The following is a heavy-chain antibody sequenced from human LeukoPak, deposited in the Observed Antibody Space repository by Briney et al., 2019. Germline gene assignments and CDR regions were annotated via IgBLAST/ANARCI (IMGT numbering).Heavy chain of an antibody. CDR3: ARLVYDSRGYYFDY. J-gene: IGHJ4*02. Sequence: SETLSLTCAVYGGSFSGYYWSWIRQPPGKGLEWIGEINHSGSTNYNPSLKSRVTISVDTSKNQFSLKLSSVTAADTAVYYCARLVYDSRGYYFDYWGQGTLVTVSS. V-gene: IGHV4-34*01. CDR1: GGSFSGYY. D-gene: IGHD3-22*01. CDR2: INHSGST.